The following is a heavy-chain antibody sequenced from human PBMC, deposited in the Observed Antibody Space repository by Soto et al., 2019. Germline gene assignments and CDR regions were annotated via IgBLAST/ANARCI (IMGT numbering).Heavy chain of an antibody. J-gene: IGHJ6*02. D-gene: IGHD2-2*03. CDR3: ARDGLGFTYGMDV. CDR2: IYYSGST. CDR1: GGSISSGDYY. Sequence: PSETLSLTCTVSGGSISSGDYYWSWIRQPPGKGLEWIGYIYYSGSTYYNPSLKSRVTISVDTSKNQFSLKLSSVTAADTAVYYCARDGLGFTYGMDVWGQGTTVTVSS. V-gene: IGHV4-30-4*01.